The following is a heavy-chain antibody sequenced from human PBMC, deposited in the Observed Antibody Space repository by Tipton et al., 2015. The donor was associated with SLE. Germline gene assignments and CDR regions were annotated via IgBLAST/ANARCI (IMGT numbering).Heavy chain of an antibody. CDR3: ARELRMDAFDI. V-gene: IGHV4-34*01. D-gene: IGHD4-23*01. Sequence: GLVKPSETLSLTCAVYGGSFSGYYWSWIRQPPGKGLEWIGEINHSGSTNYNPSLKSRVTISVDTSKNQFSLRLRSVTAADTAVYYCARELRMDAFDIWGQGTMVTVSS. J-gene: IGHJ3*02. CDR2: INHSGST. CDR1: GGSFSGYY.